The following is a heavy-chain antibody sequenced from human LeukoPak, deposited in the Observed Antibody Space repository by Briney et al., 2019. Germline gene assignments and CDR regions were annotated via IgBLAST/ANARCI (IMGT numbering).Heavy chain of an antibody. J-gene: IGHJ5*02. V-gene: IGHV1-8*01. Sequence: ASVKVSCKASGYTFTSYDVNWVRQATGQGLEWMGWMNPNSGNTGYAQKFQGRVTMTRNTSISTAYMELSSLRSEDTAVYYCAKGVDWLYSNWFDPWGQGTLVTVSS. D-gene: IGHD3-9*01. CDR1: GYTFTSYD. CDR3: AKGVDWLYSNWFDP. CDR2: MNPNSGNT.